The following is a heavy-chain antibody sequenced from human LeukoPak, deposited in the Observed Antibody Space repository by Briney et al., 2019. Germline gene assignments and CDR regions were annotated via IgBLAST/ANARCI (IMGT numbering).Heavy chain of an antibody. CDR2: ISYDGSNK. CDR1: GFTFSSYA. CDR3: VRAYYDFWSGYYTTNYFDY. V-gene: IGHV3-30-3*01. D-gene: IGHD3-3*01. J-gene: IGHJ4*02. Sequence: PGGSLRLSCAASGFTFSSYAMHWVRQAPGKGLEWVAVISYDGSNKYYADSAKGRFTISRDNSKNTLYLQMNSLRAEDTAVYYCVRAYYDFWSGYYTTNYFDYWGQGTLVTVSS.